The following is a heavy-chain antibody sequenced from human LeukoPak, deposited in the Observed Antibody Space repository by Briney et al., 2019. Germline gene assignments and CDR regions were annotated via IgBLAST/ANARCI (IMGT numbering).Heavy chain of an antibody. J-gene: IGHJ5*02. CDR2: IYHSGST. CDR3: ARAGSRCSGGSCSTAVDP. Sequence: NTSETLSLTCAVSGGSISSSNWWSWVRQPPGKGLEWIGEIYHSGSTNYNPSLKSRVTISVDKSKNQFSLKLTSVTAADTALYYCARAGSRCSGGSCSTAVDPWGQGTLVTVSS. V-gene: IGHV4-4*02. CDR1: GGSISSSNW. D-gene: IGHD2-15*01.